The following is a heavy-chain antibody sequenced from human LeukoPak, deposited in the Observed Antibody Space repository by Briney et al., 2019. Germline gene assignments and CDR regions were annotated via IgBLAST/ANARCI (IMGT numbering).Heavy chain of an antibody. J-gene: IGHJ4*02. V-gene: IGHV1-2*02. Sequence: ASVRVSCKASGYTFTGYYIHWVRQAPGQGLEWMGWINPNSGGTNYAQKFQGRVTMTRDTSISTAYMEPSRLRSDDTAVFFCARGGYTGYLDSWGQGTLVTVSS. CDR3: ARGGYTGYLDS. CDR2: INPNSGGT. D-gene: IGHD2-2*02. CDR1: GYTFTGYY.